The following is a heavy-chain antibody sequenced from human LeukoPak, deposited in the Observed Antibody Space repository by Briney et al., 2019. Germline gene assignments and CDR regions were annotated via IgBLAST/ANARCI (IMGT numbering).Heavy chain of an antibody. CDR1: GFTVSSNY. D-gene: IGHD3-10*01. V-gene: IGHV3-66*03. CDR2: IYSTGTT. J-gene: IGHJ5*02. Sequence: GGSLRLSCAASGFTVSSNYVSWVRQAPGKGLEWVSVIYSTGTTFYADSVKGRFTISRDNSKNTRYLQMNSLRPEDTAVYYCARDRGPGWFDPWGQGTLVTVSS. CDR3: ARDRGPGWFDP.